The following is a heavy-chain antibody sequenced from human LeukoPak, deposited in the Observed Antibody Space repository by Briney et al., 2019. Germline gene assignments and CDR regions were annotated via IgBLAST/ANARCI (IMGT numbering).Heavy chain of an antibody. J-gene: IGHJ3*02. V-gene: IGHV4-38-2*01. D-gene: IGHD3-10*01. Sequence: GSLRLSCAASGSTFSDQYMDWVRQAPGKGLEWIGYIYHSGSTYYNPSLKSRVTISVDRSKNQFSLKLSSVTAADTAVYYCARRDSVTDAFDIWGQGTTVTVSS. CDR1: GSTFSDQY. CDR3: ARRDSVTDAFDI. CDR2: IYHSGST.